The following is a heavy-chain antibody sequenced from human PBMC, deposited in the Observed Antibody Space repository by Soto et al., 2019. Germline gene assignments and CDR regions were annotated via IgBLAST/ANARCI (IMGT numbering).Heavy chain of an antibody. D-gene: IGHD3-16*01. J-gene: IGHJ4*02. CDR2: IIPILGIA. Sequence: SVKVSCKTSGGTSSDYAISWVRQAPGQGLEWMGRIIPILGIANYAQKFQGRVTITADKSTSTAYMELSSLRSEDTAVYYCASGPIWGLFAYWGQGTLVTVSS. V-gene: IGHV1-69*04. CDR3: ASGPIWGLFAY. CDR1: GGTSSDYA.